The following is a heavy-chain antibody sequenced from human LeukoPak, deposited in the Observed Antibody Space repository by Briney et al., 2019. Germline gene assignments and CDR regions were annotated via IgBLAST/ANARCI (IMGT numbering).Heavy chain of an antibody. J-gene: IGHJ4*02. D-gene: IGHD3-3*01. V-gene: IGHV3-74*01. CDR1: GFTFNSYW. CDR3: AKDGEWLGVLGY. Sequence: GGSLRLSCAASGFTFNSYWMHWVRQAPGKGLVWVSRINTDGSTTTYADPVKGRFTISRDNAKNTLYLQMNSLRAEDTAVYYCAKDGEWLGVLGYWGQGTLVTVSS. CDR2: INTDGSTT.